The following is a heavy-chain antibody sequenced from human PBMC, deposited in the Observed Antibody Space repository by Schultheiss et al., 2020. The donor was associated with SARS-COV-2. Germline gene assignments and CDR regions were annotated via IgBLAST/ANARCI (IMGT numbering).Heavy chain of an antibody. CDR2: ISYDGSNK. CDR1: GFTFSSYA. V-gene: IGHV3-30*04. J-gene: IGHJ2*01. D-gene: IGHD6-13*01. CDR3: ARPRVVAAAGTVWYFDL. Sequence: GGSLRLSCAASGFTFSSYAMHWVRQAPGKGLEWVAVISYDGSNKYYADSVKGRFTISRDNSKNTLYLQMNSLRAEDTAVYYCARPRVVAAAGTVWYFDLWGRGTLVTVSS.